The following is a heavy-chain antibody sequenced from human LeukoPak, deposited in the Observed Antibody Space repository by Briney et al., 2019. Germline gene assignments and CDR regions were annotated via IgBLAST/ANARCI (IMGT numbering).Heavy chain of an antibody. V-gene: IGHV1-3*01. CDR1: GYTFTSYA. Sequence: ASVKVSCKASGYTFTSYAMHWVRQAPGQRLEWMGWINAGNGNTKYSQKFQGRVTITRDTSASTAYMELSSLRSEDTAVYYCARPVIRGAYDSSGYYDYWGQGTLVTVSS. CDR3: ARPVIRGAYDSSGYYDY. J-gene: IGHJ4*02. D-gene: IGHD3-22*01. CDR2: INAGNGNT.